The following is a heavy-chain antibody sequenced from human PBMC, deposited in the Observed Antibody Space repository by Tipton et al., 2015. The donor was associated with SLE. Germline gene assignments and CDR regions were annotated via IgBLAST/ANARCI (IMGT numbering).Heavy chain of an antibody. CDR2: INHSGST. D-gene: IGHD3-3*01. J-gene: IGHJ6*02. CDR3: ARGRLLEWLSTYYYYYGMDV. Sequence: TLSLTCAVYGGSFSDYSWSWIRQPPGKGLEWIGEINHSGSTNYNPSLKSRVTISVDTPKIQFSLKLSSVTAADTAVYYCARGRLLEWLSTYYYYYGMDVWGHGTTVTVSS. CDR1: GGSFSDYS. V-gene: IGHV4-34*01.